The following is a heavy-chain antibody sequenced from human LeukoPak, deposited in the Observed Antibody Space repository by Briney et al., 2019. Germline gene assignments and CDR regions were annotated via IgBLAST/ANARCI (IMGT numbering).Heavy chain of an antibody. D-gene: IGHD7-27*01. V-gene: IGHV3-7*01. Sequence: PGGSLRLSCAASGLTFSSYWMSWVRQAPGKGLEWVANIKHDGSERYYVNSVKGRFTISRDNAKNSLYLQMNSLRAEDTAVYYCAREGRLLGIPDFDYWGQGTLVTVSS. CDR1: GLTFSSYW. CDR2: IKHDGSER. CDR3: AREGRLLGIPDFDY. J-gene: IGHJ4*02.